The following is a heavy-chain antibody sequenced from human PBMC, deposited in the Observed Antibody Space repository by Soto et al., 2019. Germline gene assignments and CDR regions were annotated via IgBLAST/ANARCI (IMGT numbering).Heavy chain of an antibody. Sequence: QVQLQQWGAGLLKPSETLSLTCAVYGGSFSGYYWSWVRQTPGKGLEWIGEINHSGTTNYIPSLKSRVTISIDPSENHFSLKLSSVTAADTAVYFCARGRHNSSWKPHDYYGMDVWGRGTTVTVSS. CDR2: INHSGTT. CDR3: ARGRHNSSWKPHDYYGMDV. V-gene: IGHV4-34*01. CDR1: GGSFSGYY. D-gene: IGHD6-13*01. J-gene: IGHJ6*02.